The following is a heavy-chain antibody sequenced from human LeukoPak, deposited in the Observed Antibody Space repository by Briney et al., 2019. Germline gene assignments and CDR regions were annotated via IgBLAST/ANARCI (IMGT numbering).Heavy chain of an antibody. J-gene: IGHJ3*02. CDR2: IYYSGST. Sequence: SQTPSLTCTVSGGSISGGGYYWSWIRQHPGKGLEWIGYIYYSGSTYYNPSLKSRVTISVDTSKNQFSLKLSSVTAADTAVYYCARDSWELVAFDIWGQGTMVTVSS. CDR3: ARDSWELVAFDI. D-gene: IGHD1-26*01. V-gene: IGHV4-31*03. CDR1: GGSISGGGYY.